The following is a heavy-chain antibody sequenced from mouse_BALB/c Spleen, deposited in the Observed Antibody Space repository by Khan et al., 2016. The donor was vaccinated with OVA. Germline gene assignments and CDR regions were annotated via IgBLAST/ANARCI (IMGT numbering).Heavy chain of an antibody. Sequence: EVELVESGGGLVEPGGSLRLSCATSGFTFSDYYMSWVRQPPGKALEWLGFIRKKASGYTTEYSASVQGRFTISRDNSQSILYLQMNILRAEYSATYYCARVDYGYGFAYWGQGTLVTVSA. V-gene: IGHV7-3*02. CDR3: ARVDYGYGFAY. J-gene: IGHJ3*01. CDR2: IRKKASGYTT. D-gene: IGHD1-2*01. CDR1: GFTFSDYY.